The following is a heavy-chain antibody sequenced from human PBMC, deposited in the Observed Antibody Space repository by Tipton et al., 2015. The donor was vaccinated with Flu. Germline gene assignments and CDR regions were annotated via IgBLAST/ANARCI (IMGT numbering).Heavy chain of an antibody. CDR3: ARRCRDNDCYDAFDI. Sequence: QLVQSGAEVKKAGESLKISCKGSGYRFSTYWIGWVRQVPGKGLEWMGIPDPSDSETKNSPSVQGQVSTSVDGSISTAYLHWSSLKASDTAVYYCARRCRDNDCYDAFDIWGQGTMVTVSP. CDR2: PDPSDSET. CDR1: GYRFSTYW. D-gene: IGHD2-21*01. J-gene: IGHJ3*02. V-gene: IGHV5-51*01.